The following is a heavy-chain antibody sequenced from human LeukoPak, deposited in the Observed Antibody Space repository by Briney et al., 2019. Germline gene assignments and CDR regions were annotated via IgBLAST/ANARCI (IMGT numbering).Heavy chain of an antibody. V-gene: IGHV4-39*01. CDR2: IYYSGST. CDR1: GGSISSSSYY. D-gene: IGHD4/OR15-4a*01. CDR3: ARCYPLDY. J-gene: IGHJ4*02. Sequence: SETLSLTCTVSGGSISSSSYYWGWIRQPPGKGLEWIGSIYYSGSTYYNPSLKSRVTISVDTSKNQFSLKLSSVTAADTAVYYCARCYPLDYWGQGTLVTVSS.